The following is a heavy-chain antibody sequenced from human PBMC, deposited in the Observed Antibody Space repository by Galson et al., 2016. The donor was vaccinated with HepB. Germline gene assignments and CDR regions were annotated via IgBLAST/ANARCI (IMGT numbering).Heavy chain of an antibody. CDR3: ARGYTSGWYWFDP. V-gene: IGHV1-69*13. CDR2: IIPIFGTA. D-gene: IGHD6-19*01. J-gene: IGHJ5*02. CDR1: GGTFSSYA. Sequence: SVKVSCKASGGTFSSYAISWVRQAPGQGLEWMGGIIPIFGTANYAQKFQGRVTITADESTSTAYMELSSLRSEDTAVYYCARGYTSGWYWFDPWGQGTLVTVSS.